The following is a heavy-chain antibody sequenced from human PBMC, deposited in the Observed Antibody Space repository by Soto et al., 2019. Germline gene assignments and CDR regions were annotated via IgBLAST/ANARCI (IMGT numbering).Heavy chain of an antibody. CDR1: GFTFSTYG. Sequence: QVQLVESGGDVVQPGRSLRLSCAASGFTFSTYGMHWARQAPGEGLEWVAVISYDGINKYYVDSVKGRFTISRDNSKNTLYLQMNSLRGEDTAVYYCARDQTSGSGSYWDYWGQGTLVTVSS. J-gene: IGHJ4*02. CDR3: ARDQTSGSGSYWDY. CDR2: ISYDGINK. D-gene: IGHD3-10*01. V-gene: IGHV3-30*03.